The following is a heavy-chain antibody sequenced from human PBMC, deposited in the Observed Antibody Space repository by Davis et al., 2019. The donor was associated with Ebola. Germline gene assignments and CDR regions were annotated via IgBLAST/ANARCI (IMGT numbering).Heavy chain of an antibody. J-gene: IGHJ6*02. D-gene: IGHD4-17*01. Sequence: ASVKVSCKASGYTFTSYGINWVRQAPGQGLEWMAWISAYNGHTNQTDKFQGRLTMSIDRSATTAYMELRNLTSDDTAVYYCARDRPLSTVISFYYNGMDVWGQGTTVTVSS. V-gene: IGHV1-18*04. CDR1: GYTFTSYG. CDR2: ISAYNGHT. CDR3: ARDRPLSTVISFYYNGMDV.